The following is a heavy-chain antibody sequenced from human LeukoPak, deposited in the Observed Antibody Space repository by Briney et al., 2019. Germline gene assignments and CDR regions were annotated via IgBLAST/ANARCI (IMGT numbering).Heavy chain of an antibody. CDR2: KWYDGNNK. V-gene: IGHV3-33*01. CDR1: RFTFSNYG. J-gene: IGHJ5*02. Sequence: GGSLRLSCASSRFTFSNYGMHWVRQAPGKGLEWVAVKWYDGNNKYYVDSVKGLFTISRDNSKNTLYLQMNSLRAEDTAVYYCALWGEGNWSDPWGKGTLVTVSS. D-gene: IGHD3-16*01. CDR3: ALWGEGNWSDP.